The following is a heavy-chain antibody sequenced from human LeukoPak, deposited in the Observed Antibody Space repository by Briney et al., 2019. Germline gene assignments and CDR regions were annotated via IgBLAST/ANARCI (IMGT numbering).Heavy chain of an antibody. V-gene: IGHV3-23*01. Sequence: PGGSLRLSCAASGFTFSSYGMSWVRQAPGKGLEWVSGISGSGGGTHYADSVKGRFTISRDNSKNTLYLQMNSLRAEDTAVYYCAKDRNYYGSGSYNWFDPWGQGTLVTVSS. CDR3: AKDRNYYGSGSYNWFDP. CDR2: ISGSGGGT. CDR1: GFTFSSYG. J-gene: IGHJ5*02. D-gene: IGHD3-10*01.